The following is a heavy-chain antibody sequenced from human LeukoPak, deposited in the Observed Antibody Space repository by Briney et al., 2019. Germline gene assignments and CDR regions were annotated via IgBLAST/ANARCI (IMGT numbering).Heavy chain of an antibody. CDR3: AKVSAVSRVERGRIPGVDLYFDY. CDR2: ISSRSSYI. D-gene: IGHD3-3*01. Sequence: GGSLRLSCAASGFTFSSYSMNWVRQAPGKGLEWVSSISSRSSYIYYADSVKGRFTISRDNSKNTLYLQMNSLRAEDTAVYYCAKVSAVSRVERGRIPGVDLYFDYWGQGTLVTVSS. J-gene: IGHJ4*02. V-gene: IGHV3-21*04. CDR1: GFTFSSYS.